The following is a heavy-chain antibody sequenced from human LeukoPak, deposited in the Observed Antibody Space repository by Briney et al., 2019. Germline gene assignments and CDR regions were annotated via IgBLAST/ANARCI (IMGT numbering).Heavy chain of an antibody. V-gene: IGHV3-23*01. Sequence: PGGSLRLSCTASGFTFSSYDMSWVRQAPGKTLEWVSSISEIISGTYYADSVKGRFTISRDTSKNTLYLQMNSLRAEDTAIYYCARASSSSRPYYFDYWGQGTLVTVSS. CDR3: ARASSSSRPYYFDY. J-gene: IGHJ4*02. CDR2: ISEIISGT. D-gene: IGHD6-6*01. CDR1: GFTFSSYD.